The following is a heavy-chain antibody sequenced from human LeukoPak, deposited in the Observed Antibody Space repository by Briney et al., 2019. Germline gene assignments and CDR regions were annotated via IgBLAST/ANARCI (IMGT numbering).Heavy chain of an antibody. V-gene: IGHV1-2*06. CDR1: GYTFTGYY. CDR2: INPNSGGT. D-gene: IGHD1-1*01. Sequence: ASVKVSCKASGYTFTGYYMHWVRQAPGQGLEWMGRINPNSGGTNYAQNFQGRVTMTRDTSISTAYMELSRLRSDDTAVYYCARVRYNWNDIDAFDIWGQGTMVTVSS. CDR3: ARVRYNWNDIDAFDI. J-gene: IGHJ3*02.